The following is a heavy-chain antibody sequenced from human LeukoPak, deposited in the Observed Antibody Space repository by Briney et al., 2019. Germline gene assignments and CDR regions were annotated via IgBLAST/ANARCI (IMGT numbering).Heavy chain of an antibody. V-gene: IGHV3-21*04. CDR2: ISPDSNYK. J-gene: IGHJ3*02. Sequence: PGESLRLSCAASGFTFSTYSMNWLRLAPGKGLEWVSSISPDSNYKYYVDSVKGRFTISRDNAKSSLYLQMNSLRAEDTAVYYCAKKAITMIVVVITYIDIWGQGTMVTVSS. CDR3: AKKAITMIVVVITYIDI. D-gene: IGHD3-22*01. CDR1: GFTFSTYS.